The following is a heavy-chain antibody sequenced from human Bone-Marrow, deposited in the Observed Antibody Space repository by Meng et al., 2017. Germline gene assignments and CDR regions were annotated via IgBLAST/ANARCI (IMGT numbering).Heavy chain of an antibody. J-gene: IGHJ4*02. CDR1: GYSFTAYY. V-gene: IGHV1-2*06. Sequence: QVQRGQSGAEVKKPGSSLRVSCKPSGYSFTAYYIHWVRQAPGQGLEWLGHINPNSGDTLYAQKFQGRVSMTGDTSISTAYVELSSLRSDDTAVYYCVRDENISLGKLFGDYWGQGTMVTVSS. D-gene: IGHD2-21*01. CDR3: VRDENISLGKLFGDY. CDR2: INPNSGDT.